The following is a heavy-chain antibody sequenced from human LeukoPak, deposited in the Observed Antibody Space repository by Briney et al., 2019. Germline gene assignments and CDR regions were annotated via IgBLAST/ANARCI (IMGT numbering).Heavy chain of an antibody. CDR2: ISYDGSNK. D-gene: IGHD6-13*01. CDR3: ALRGGASGSWYLDY. J-gene: IGHJ4*02. V-gene: IGHV3-30*03. CDR1: GFTFSSYG. Sequence: GGSLRLSCAASGFTFSSYGMHWVRQAPGKGLEWVAVISYDGSNKYYADSVKGRFTISRDNSKNTLYLQMNSLRAEDTAVYYCALRGGASGSWYLDYWGPGTLVTVSS.